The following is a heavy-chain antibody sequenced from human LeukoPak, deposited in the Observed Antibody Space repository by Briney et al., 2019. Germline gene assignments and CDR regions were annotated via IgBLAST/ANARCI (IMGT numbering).Heavy chain of an antibody. D-gene: IGHD3-22*01. Sequence: PSETLSLTCTVSGGSISSSSHYWGWIRQPPGKGLEWIGSIYYSGRTYYNPSLGSRVSISLDTSMNDFSLTLTYVTAADTAVYYCARRRYYDSTGFLDWGRGSLVIVSS. CDR1: GGSISSSSHY. CDR2: IYYSGRT. CDR3: ARRRYYDSTGFLD. V-gene: IGHV4-39*02. J-gene: IGHJ1*01.